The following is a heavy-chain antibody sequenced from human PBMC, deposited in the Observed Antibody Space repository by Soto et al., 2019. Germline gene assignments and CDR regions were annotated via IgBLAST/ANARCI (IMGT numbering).Heavy chain of an antibody. Sequence: EVQLVASGGGVVRPGGSLRLSCAASGFTFDDYAMSWVRQAPGKGLEWVAGINWNGRSTTYADSLKGRFTISRDNAKNSLHLQINSLRAEDTALYFCARCSSTSCYIMASFDYWGQGTLVTVSS. D-gene: IGHD2-2*02. CDR3: ARCSSTSCYIMASFDY. J-gene: IGHJ4*02. V-gene: IGHV3-20*04. CDR1: GFTFDDYA. CDR2: INWNGRST.